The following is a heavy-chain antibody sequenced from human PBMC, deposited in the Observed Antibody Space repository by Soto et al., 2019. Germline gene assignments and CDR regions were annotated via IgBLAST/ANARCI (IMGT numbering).Heavy chain of an antibody. CDR2: ISTYKGNT. V-gene: IGHV1-18*01. J-gene: IGHJ4*02. Sequence: GPEVQKPGASVKVSCKTSGYTFTSYGIAWVRQAPGQGLEWMGWISTYKGNTNYAQKFQGRVTMTTATSTSTAYMELRSLRSDETAVYYCATRSPAFDYWGQGTLVTVSS. CDR1: GYTFTSYG. CDR3: ATRSPAFDY.